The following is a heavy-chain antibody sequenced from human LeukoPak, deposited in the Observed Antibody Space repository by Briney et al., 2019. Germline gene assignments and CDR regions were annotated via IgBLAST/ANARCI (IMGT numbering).Heavy chain of an antibody. J-gene: IGHJ5*02. V-gene: IGHV5-51*01. CDR3: ARQIEDTAMVRGGWFDP. Sequence: GESLKISSKGSGYSFTSYWIGWVRQMPGKGLEWMGIIYPGDSDTRYSPSFQGQVTISADKSISTAYLQWSSLKASDTAMYYCARQIEDTAMVRGGWFDPWGQGTLVTVSS. CDR2: IYPGDSDT. D-gene: IGHD5-18*01. CDR1: GYSFTSYW.